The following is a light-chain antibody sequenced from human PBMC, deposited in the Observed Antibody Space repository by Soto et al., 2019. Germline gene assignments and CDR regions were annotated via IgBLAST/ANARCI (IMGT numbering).Light chain of an antibody. CDR1: QGISSY. CDR2: DAS. J-gene: IGKJ5*01. Sequence: DIQMTQSPSSLSASVGDRVTITCRASQGISSYLGWYQQKPGKAPNLLIYDASSLKSGVPSRFSGSGSGTDFTLTISSLQPEDFATYYCQQSYSTLLITFGQGTRLEIK. CDR3: QQSYSTLLIT. V-gene: IGKV1-39*01.